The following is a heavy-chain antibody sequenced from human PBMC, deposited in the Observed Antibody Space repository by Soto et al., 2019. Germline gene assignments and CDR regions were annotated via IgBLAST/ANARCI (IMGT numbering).Heavy chain of an antibody. CDR2: VYCSGST. CDR1: GGSVSSGYNY. D-gene: IGHD6-19*01. J-gene: IGHJ4*01. Sequence: QVQLQESGPGLVKPSGTLSLTCTVSGGSVSSGYNYWSWIRQPPGKGLEWIGYVYCSGSTNYSPPLKSRVTISLDTSKNQFSLKLASMPAADPAVYYCASEAGVGASNRFDYWRHGALVTVSS. V-gene: IGHV4-61*01. CDR3: ASEAGVGASNRFDY.